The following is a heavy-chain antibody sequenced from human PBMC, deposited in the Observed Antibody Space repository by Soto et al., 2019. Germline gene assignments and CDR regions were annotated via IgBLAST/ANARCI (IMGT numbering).Heavy chain of an antibody. CDR2: IYYSGST. D-gene: IGHD2-21*02. V-gene: IGHV4-39*01. Sequence: QLQLQESGPGLVKPSETLSLTCTVSGGSISSSSYFWGWIRQPPGKGLEWIGSIYYSGSTYYNPSLKGPVTVSVDTSKTQFSLKLSSVTAADTAVYYCARHPSDFWFDPWGQGTMVTVSS. CDR3: ARHPSDFWFDP. CDR1: GGSISSSSYF. J-gene: IGHJ5*02.